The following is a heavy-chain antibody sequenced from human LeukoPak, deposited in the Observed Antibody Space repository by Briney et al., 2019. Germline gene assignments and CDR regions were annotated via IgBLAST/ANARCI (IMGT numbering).Heavy chain of an antibody. D-gene: IGHD4-17*01. V-gene: IGHV4-34*01. CDR3: ARGFRGTMSNFQNAPGKRLRYHPNYDY. J-gene: IGHJ4*02. CDR1: GGSFSGYY. CDR2: INHSGST. Sequence: SETLSLTCAVYGGSFSGYYWSWIRQPPGKGLEWIGEINHSGSTNYNPSLKSRVTISVDTSKNQFSLKLSSVTAVDTAVYYCARGFRGTMSNFQNAPGKRLRYHPNYDYWGQGTLVTVSS.